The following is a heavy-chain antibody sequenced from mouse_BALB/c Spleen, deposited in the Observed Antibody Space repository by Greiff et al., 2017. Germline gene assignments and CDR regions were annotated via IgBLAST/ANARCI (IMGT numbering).Heavy chain of an antibody. CDR3: ATPPYYGSSYLAY. J-gene: IGHJ3*01. V-gene: IGHV3-2*02. Sequence: EVKLVESGPGLVKPSQSLSLTCTVTGYSITSDYAWNWIRQFPGNKLEWMGYISYSGSTSYNPSLKSRISITRDTSKNQFFLQLNSVTTEDTATYYCATPPYYGSSYLAYWGQGTLVTVSA. D-gene: IGHD1-1*01. CDR2: ISYSGST. CDR1: GYSITSDYA.